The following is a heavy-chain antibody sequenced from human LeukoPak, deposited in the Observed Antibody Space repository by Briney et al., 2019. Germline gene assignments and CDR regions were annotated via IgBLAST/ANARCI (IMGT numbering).Heavy chain of an antibody. CDR3: ARRGSMGGSFVGAFDI. Sequence: SETLSLTCTVSGDSFSRNTYSWGWIREPPGKRLEWIVSIYYTGRTFYNPSLKSRVTISVDTSKNQFSLKLSSVTAADTAVYYCARRGSMGGSFVGAFDIWGQGTMVTVSS. CDR1: GDSFSRNTYS. J-gene: IGHJ3*02. V-gene: IGHV4-39*01. D-gene: IGHD1-26*01. CDR2: IYYTGRT.